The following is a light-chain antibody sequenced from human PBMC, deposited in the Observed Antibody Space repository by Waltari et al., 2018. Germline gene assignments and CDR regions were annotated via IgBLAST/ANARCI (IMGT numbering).Light chain of an antibody. J-gene: IGKJ2*01. CDR1: QSISGW. Sequence: DIQMTQSPSTLSASVGDRVTITCRASQSISGWLAWYQQKPGKAPNLLIYKASSLASGVPSRFSGSGIGTEFSFTISSLQPDDFATYYCQQYNSYIPVTFGQGTKLEIK. CDR2: KAS. V-gene: IGKV1-5*03. CDR3: QQYNSYIPVT.